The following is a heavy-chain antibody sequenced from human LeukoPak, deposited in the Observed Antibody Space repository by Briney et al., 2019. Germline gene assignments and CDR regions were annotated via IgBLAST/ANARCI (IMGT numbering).Heavy chain of an antibody. CDR2: INWNGGST. CDR3: ARGGGDSSSWYFDY. Sequence: GGSLRLSCAASGFTFDDYGMSWVRQAPGQGLEWVSGINWNGGSTGYADSVKGRFTISRDNAKNSLYLQMNSLRAEDTALYYCARGGGDSSSWYFDYWGQGIPVTVSS. CDR1: GFTFDDYG. D-gene: IGHD6-13*01. J-gene: IGHJ4*02. V-gene: IGHV3-20*04.